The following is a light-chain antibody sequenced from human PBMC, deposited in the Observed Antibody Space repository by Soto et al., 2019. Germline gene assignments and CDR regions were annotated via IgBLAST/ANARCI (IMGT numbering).Light chain of an antibody. J-gene: IGLJ2*01. CDR2: LNSDGSH. CDR1: SGHSNYA. CDR3: QTWGSGIVV. V-gene: IGLV4-69*01. Sequence: QPVLTQSPSASASLGASVKLTCTLSSGHSNYAIAWHQQQSEKGPRYLMKLNSDGSHSKGDGIPDRFSGSSSGAERYLTIASLQSEDEADYYWQTWGSGIVVFGGGTKLTV.